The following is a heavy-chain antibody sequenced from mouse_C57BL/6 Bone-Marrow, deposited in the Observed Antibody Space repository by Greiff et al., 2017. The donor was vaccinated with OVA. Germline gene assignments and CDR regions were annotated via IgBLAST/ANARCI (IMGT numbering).Heavy chain of an antibody. CDR3: ARGGRRGYFDY. Sequence: EVNVVESGGGLVKPGGSLKLSCAASGFTFSDYGMHWVRQAPEKGLEWVAYISSGSSTIYYADTVKGRFTISRDNAKNTLFLQMTSLRSEDTAMYYCARGGRRGYFDYWGQGTTLTVSS. V-gene: IGHV5-17*01. J-gene: IGHJ2*01. CDR2: ISSGSSTI. D-gene: IGHD3-1*01. CDR1: GFTFSDYG.